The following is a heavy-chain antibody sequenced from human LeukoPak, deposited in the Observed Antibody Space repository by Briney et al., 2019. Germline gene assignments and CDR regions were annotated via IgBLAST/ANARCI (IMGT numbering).Heavy chain of an antibody. J-gene: IGHJ4*02. D-gene: IGHD2-15*01. Sequence: GRSLRLSCAASGFTFSSYAMHWVRQAPGKGLEWVAVISYDGSNKYYADSVKGRFTISRDSSKNTLYLQMNSLRAGDAAVYYCAKAPVTTCSGAYCYPFDYWSQGTLVTVSS. CDR2: ISYDGSNK. CDR1: GFTFSSYA. V-gene: IGHV3-30*04. CDR3: AKAPVTTCSGAYCYPFDY.